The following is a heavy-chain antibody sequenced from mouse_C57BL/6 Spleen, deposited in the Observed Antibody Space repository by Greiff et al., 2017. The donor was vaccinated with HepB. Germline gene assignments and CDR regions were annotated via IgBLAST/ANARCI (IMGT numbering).Heavy chain of an antibody. D-gene: IGHD2-4*01. CDR3: ARVGALYYDYDEANGYFDV. V-gene: IGHV1-7*01. J-gene: IGHJ1*03. Sequence: VQLQQSGAELAKPGASVKLSCKASGYTFTSYWMHWVKQRPGQGLEWIGYINPRSGYTKYNQKFKDKATLTAEKSSSTADMQMTSLTYEDSAVYYCARVGALYYDYDEANGYFDVWGTGTTVTVSS. CDR2: INPRSGYT. CDR1: GYTFTSYW.